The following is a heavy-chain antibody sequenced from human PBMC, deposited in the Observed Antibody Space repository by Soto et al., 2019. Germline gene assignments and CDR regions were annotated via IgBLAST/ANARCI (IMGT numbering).Heavy chain of an antibody. J-gene: IGHJ4*02. V-gene: IGHV3-15*01. CDR3: TTGWSSKDY. CDR1: GFIFSNAW. CDR2: IKSKADGGTT. D-gene: IGHD3-3*01. Sequence: EVQLVESGGGLVKPGGSLRLSCAASGFIFSNAWMSWVRQAPGMGLEWVGRIKSKADGGTTNYAAPVKGRFNISRDGSKNTLYLQMNGLKTEDTAVYYCTTGWSSKDYWGQGTLVTVSS.